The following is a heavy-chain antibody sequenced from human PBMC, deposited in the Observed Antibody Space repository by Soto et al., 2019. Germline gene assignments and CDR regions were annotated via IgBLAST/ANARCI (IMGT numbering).Heavy chain of an antibody. CDR3: ARTVGAAYYFDF. D-gene: IGHD1-26*01. CDR1: GDSMTKYY. V-gene: IGHV4-4*07. J-gene: IGHJ4*02. Sequence: PSETLFLTCNVSGDSMTKYYWSWIRQPAGKGLEWIGRVYMSGSTNYNPSLKSRVTMSIDTSNNHFSLDLRSVTAADTAVYYCARTVGAAYYFDFWGQGALVTVSS. CDR2: VYMSGST.